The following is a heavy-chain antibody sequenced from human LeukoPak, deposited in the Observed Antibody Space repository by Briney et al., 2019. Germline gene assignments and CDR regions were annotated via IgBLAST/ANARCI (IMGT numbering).Heavy chain of an antibody. CDR1: GGSISSGDYY. CDR3: ARLRFLEWLFATPNWFDP. CDR2: IYYSGST. D-gene: IGHD3-3*01. Sequence: SETLSLTCTVSGGSISSGDYYWSWIRQPPGTGLEWIGYIYYSGSTYYNPSLKSRVTISVDTSKNQFSLKLSSVTGADTAVYYCARLRFLEWLFATPNWFDPWGQGTLVTVSS. V-gene: IGHV4-30-4*08. J-gene: IGHJ5*02.